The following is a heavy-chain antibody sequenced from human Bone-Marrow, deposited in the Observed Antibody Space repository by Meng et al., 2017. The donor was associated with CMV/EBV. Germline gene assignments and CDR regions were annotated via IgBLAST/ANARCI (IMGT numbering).Heavy chain of an antibody. V-gene: IGHV1-24*01. CDR3: ATGLGYCSSTSCYWGGFDP. CDR2: FDPEDGET. CDR1: GYTLTELS. J-gene: IGHJ5*02. D-gene: IGHD2-2*01. Sequence: ASVKVSCKVSGYTLTELSMHWVRQAPGKGLEWMGGFDPEDGETIYAQKFQGRVTMTEDTSTDTAYMELSSLRSEDTAVYYCATGLGYCSSTSCYWGGFDPWGPGTLVTGAS.